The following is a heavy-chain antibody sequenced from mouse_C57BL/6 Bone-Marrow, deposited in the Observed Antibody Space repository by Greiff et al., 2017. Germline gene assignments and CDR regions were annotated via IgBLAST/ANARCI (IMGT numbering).Heavy chain of an antibody. CDR3: TRFNYGNYPYFDY. CDR2: IRNKANNHAT. D-gene: IGHD2-1*01. Sequence: EVMLVESGGGLVQPGGSMKLSCAASGFTFSDAWMDWVRQSPEKGLEWVAEIRNKANNHATYYAESVKGRFTISRDDSKSSVYLQMNSLRAEDTGIYYCTRFNYGNYPYFDYWGQGTTLTVSS. CDR1: GFTFSDAW. V-gene: IGHV6-6*01. J-gene: IGHJ2*01.